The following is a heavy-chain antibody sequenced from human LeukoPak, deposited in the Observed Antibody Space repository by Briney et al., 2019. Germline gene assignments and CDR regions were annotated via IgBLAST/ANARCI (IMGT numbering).Heavy chain of an antibody. CDR1: GGSISSGGYS. CDR3: ARDHYYDSSGYYYDFFYYYYGMDV. CDR2: IYYSGST. Sequence: SETLSLTCTVSGGSISSGGYSWSWIRQHPGKGLEWIGYIYYSGSTYYNPSLKSRVTISVDTSKNQFSLKLSSVTAADTAVYYCARDHYYDSSGYYYDFFYYYYGMDVWGQGTTVTVSS. D-gene: IGHD3-22*01. V-gene: IGHV4-31*03. J-gene: IGHJ6*02.